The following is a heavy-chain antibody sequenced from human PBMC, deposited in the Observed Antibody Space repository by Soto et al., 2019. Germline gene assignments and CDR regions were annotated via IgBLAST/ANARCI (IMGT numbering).Heavy chain of an antibody. Sequence: QVQLVQSGPDLKRPGASMTVSCKASGYTFTSYGISWVRQAPGQGLEWMAWISPLKGRTQYSQKAQGRVTLSTDTSSNTAYMDRTTLRADDTDLYYSAMDYGDRPEYFKHWGQGTLVTVS. CDR3: AMDYGDRPEYFKH. J-gene: IGHJ1*01. V-gene: IGHV1-18*04. CDR2: ISPLKGRT. D-gene: IGHD4-17*01. CDR1: GYTFTSYG.